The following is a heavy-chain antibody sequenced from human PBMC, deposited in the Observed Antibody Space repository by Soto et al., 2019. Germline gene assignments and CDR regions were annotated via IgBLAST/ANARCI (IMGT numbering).Heavy chain of an antibody. V-gene: IGHV4-34*01. Sequence: SETLSLTCAVYGGYFSGYYWSWIRQPPGKGLEWIGEINHSGSTNYNPSLKSRVTISVDTSKNQFSLKLSSVTAADTAVYYCARETRSIAADKNTIYYMDVWGKGTTVTVSS. CDR3: ARETRSIAADKNTIYYMDV. D-gene: IGHD6-13*01. J-gene: IGHJ6*03. CDR2: INHSGST. CDR1: GGYFSGYY.